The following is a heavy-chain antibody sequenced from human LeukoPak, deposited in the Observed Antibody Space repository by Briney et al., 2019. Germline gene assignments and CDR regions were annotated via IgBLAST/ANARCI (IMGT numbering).Heavy chain of an antibody. Sequence: GALRLSSAASEFTFSNYAMSWVRQAPGKGLEWVSAISDSGGSTYYADSVKGRFTISRGNSKNTLWLQMNNLRADDTAVYYCARHYYAYWYFDLWGRGTLVTVSS. CDR1: EFTFSNYA. V-gene: IGHV3-23*01. CDR3: ARHYYAYWYFDL. CDR2: ISDSGGST. D-gene: IGHD3-10*01. J-gene: IGHJ2*01.